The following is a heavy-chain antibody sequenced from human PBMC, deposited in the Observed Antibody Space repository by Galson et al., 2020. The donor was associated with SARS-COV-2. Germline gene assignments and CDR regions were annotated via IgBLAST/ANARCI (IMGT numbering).Heavy chain of an antibody. CDR1: GGSMNRSRYY. Sequence: SETLSLTCSVSGGSMNRSRYYWGWIRQPPGKDLEWIGSIYYSGNTYYTTSLRSRVTISVDTSKNQFSLKLKSVTAADTAVYYCARHFDWFDPWGQGTLVTVSS. CDR3: ARHFDWFDP. J-gene: IGHJ5*02. V-gene: IGHV4-39*01. CDR2: IYYSGNT.